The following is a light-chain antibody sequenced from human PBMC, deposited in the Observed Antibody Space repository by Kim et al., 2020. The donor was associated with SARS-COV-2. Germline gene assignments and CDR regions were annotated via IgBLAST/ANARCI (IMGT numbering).Light chain of an antibody. CDR1: SSDVGGYNY. J-gene: IGLJ1*01. CDR2: DVS. Sequence: PGQSITISCTGTSSDVGGYNYVSWYQQHPGKAPKLMIYDVSKRPSGVSNRFSGSKSGNTASLTISGLQPEDEADYYCSSYTSGSTVFGTGTKVTVL. CDR3: SSYTSGSTV. V-gene: IGLV2-14*04.